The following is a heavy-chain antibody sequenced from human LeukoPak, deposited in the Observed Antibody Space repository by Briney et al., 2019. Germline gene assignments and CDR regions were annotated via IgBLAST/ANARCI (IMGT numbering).Heavy chain of an antibody. V-gene: IGHV3-23*01. CDR1: GFTFSTYW. CDR2: ISDSGGST. CDR3: AKDGIAVAGISAWY. Sequence: GGSLRLSCAASGFTFSTYWMHWVRQAPGKGLEWVSGISDSGGSTYYADSVKGRFTISRDNSKNTVYLQMSSLRAEDTAIYYCAKDGIAVAGISAWYWGQGTQVTVSS. D-gene: IGHD6-19*01. J-gene: IGHJ4*02.